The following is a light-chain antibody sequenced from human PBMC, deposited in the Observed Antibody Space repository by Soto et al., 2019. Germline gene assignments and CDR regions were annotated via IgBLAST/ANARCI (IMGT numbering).Light chain of an antibody. Sequence: QSVLTQPPSVSAAPGQKVTISCSGSSSNIGNNYVSWYQQLPGTAPKLLIYENNKRPSGIPDRFSGSKSGTSATLGITGLQTGDEADYYCETWDSSLSVYVFGTGTKLTVL. V-gene: IGLV1-51*02. J-gene: IGLJ1*01. CDR1: SSNIGNNY. CDR2: ENN. CDR3: ETWDSSLSVYV.